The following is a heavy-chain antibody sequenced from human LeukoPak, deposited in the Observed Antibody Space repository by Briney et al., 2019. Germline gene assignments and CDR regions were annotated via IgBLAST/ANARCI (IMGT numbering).Heavy chain of an antibody. D-gene: IGHD3-22*01. Sequence: GGSLRLSCAASAFTFSSYSMNWVRQAPGKGLEWVSSISSSSYIYYADSVKGRFTISRDTAKNSLYLQMNSLRAEDTAVYYCARSQGLTYYYDSSGYYDAFDIWGQGTMVTASS. CDR1: AFTFSSYS. CDR3: ARSQGLTYYYDSSGYYDAFDI. J-gene: IGHJ3*02. CDR2: ISSSSYI. V-gene: IGHV3-21*01.